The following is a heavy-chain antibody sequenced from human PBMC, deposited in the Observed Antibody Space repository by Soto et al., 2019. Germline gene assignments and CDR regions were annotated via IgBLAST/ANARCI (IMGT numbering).Heavy chain of an antibody. Sequence: SETLSLTCAVSGYSISSGYYWGWIRQSPGRGVGCFGSIYRGGSPLFNASLEGRVAISIDTSKNQLSLPLSSVTAADTAVYYCARGLTEVATAYWGQGTLVTVSS. CDR2: IYRGGSP. D-gene: IGHD3-9*01. CDR3: ARGLTEVATAY. V-gene: IGHV4-38-2*01. J-gene: IGHJ4*02. CDR1: GYSISSGYY.